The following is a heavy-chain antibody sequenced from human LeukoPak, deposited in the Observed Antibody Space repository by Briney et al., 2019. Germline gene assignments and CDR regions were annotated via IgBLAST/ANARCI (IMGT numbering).Heavy chain of an antibody. D-gene: IGHD3-16*01. Sequence: SETLSLTCSVSGGSINDYYWVWLRQPPGKGLEWIGDIFHIGSTRYNPSLKTRVTISLEKSKNQFSLRLTSVTAADTATYYCARAFAGMDVWGRGTTVIVSS. CDR1: GGSINDYY. CDR2: IFHIGST. CDR3: ARAFAGMDV. J-gene: IGHJ6*02. V-gene: IGHV4-59*01.